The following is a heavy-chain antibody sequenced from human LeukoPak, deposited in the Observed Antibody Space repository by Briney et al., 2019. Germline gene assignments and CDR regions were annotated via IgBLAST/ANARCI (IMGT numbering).Heavy chain of an antibody. D-gene: IGHD2-15*01. Sequence: SETLSLTCTVSDGSIKTNYWWTWVRQPPGTGREWIGETWHSGSSTNYNPSLKSRVTISVDKPKSQFSLKLTSVTAADTAIYYCARGNEYTWWQWSQGTLVTVSS. CDR1: DGSIKTNYW. J-gene: IGHJ4*02. CDR3: ARGNEYTWWQ. V-gene: IGHV4-4*02. CDR2: TWHSGSST.